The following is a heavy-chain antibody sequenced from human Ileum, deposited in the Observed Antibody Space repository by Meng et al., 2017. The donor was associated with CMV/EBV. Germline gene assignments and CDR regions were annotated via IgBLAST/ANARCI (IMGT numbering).Heavy chain of an antibody. CDR3: VRLTGNSWLDY. V-gene: IGHV6-1*01. Sequence: QLQHSGPGLVKTSQTLLLTWAISGDSASSTTVTWNWIRQSPSRGLEWLGRTYYRSKCFNDYALSVRGRITINPDISKNQISLQLNSVTTEDTAVYYCVRLTGNSWLDYWGQGTLVTVSS. CDR1: GDSASSTTVT. D-gene: IGHD6-13*01. CDR2: TYYRSKCFN. J-gene: IGHJ4*02.